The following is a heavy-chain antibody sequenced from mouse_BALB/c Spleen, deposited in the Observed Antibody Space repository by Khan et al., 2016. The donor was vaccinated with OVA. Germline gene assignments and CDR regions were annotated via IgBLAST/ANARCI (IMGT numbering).Heavy chain of an antibody. Sequence: QVQLQQPGAELVKPGASVKLSCKASGYTFTNYWVHWVKQGPGQGLEWIGEIYPGDGRVNYNEKFKKKASLTVDRSSSTAYMQLSSLTSEDSAVYYCARNACFGDYFDYWGQGTTLTVSS. CDR1: GYTFTNYW. J-gene: IGHJ2*01. CDR3: ARNACFGDYFDY. CDR2: IYPGDGRV. D-gene: IGHD1-1*02. V-gene: IGHV1S81*02.